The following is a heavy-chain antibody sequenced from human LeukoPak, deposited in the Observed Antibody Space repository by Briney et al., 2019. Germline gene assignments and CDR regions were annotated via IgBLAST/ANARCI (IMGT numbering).Heavy chain of an antibody. V-gene: IGHV4-4*02. Sequence: SETLSLTCAVSGGSISSSNWWSWVRQPPGKGLEWIGEIYHSGSTNYNPSLKSRVTISVDKSKNQFFLKLSSVTAADTAVYYCARGQDGDYGRFDPWGQGTLVTVSS. CDR3: ARGQDGDYGRFDP. CDR2: IYHSGST. J-gene: IGHJ5*02. CDR1: GGSISSSNW. D-gene: IGHD4-17*01.